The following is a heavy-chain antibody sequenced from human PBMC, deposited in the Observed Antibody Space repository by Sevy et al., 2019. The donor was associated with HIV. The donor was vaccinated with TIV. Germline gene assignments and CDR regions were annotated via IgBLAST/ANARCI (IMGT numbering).Heavy chain of an antibody. CDR3: AKDFTGYNGMDV. CDR1: GITFSTSG. CDR2: ISYHGRDK. J-gene: IGHJ6*02. V-gene: IGHV3-30*18. D-gene: IGHD3-9*01. Sequence: GGSLRLSCVVSGITFSTSGMHWVRQAPGKGLEWVAVISYHGRDKFYADSVKGRSTISRDNSKNILYLQMISLRAEDQAVYYCAKDFTGYNGMDVWGQGTMVTVSS.